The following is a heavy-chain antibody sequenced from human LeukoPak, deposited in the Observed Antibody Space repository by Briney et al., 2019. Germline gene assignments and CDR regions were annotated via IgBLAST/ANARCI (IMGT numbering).Heavy chain of an antibody. Sequence: PGGSLRLSCAASGFTFSKYSMNWVCQAPGKGLEWVSCISSSGSDIYYADSVKGRFTVSRDNGKNSLYLQMNSLRADDTAVYYCASLHDIVVIPDATIDYWGQGTLVTVAS. CDR2: ISSSGSDI. D-gene: IGHD2-2*01. J-gene: IGHJ4*02. CDR3: ASLHDIVVIPDATIDY. V-gene: IGHV3-21*01. CDR1: GFTFSKYS.